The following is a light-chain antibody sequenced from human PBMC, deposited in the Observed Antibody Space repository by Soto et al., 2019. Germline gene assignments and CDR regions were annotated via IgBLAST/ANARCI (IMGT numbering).Light chain of an antibody. Sequence: VMTQSPATLSVSPGERATLSCRASQSVSSNLAWYQQKPGQPPSLLIYGASARATGIPARFSGSGSGTEFTLTISNLQSEDFAVYYCQHYNNWPFTFGQGTKVDIK. V-gene: IGKV3-15*01. J-gene: IGKJ2*01. CDR1: QSVSSN. CDR3: QHYNNWPFT. CDR2: GAS.